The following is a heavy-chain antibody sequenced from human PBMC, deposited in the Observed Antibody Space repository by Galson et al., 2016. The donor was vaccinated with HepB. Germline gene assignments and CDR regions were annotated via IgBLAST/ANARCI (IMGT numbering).Heavy chain of an antibody. J-gene: IGHJ4*02. D-gene: IGHD4-23*01. Sequence: SLRLSCAASGFTFGTYTMHWIRQAPGEGLQWVSLITGDSANADYADSVKGRFTIFRDNRKNSLYLQMNSLRTEDTALYYCAKDHGGYSGFDYWGQGTLVTVSS. CDR2: ITGDSANA. V-gene: IGHV3-43*01. CDR1: GFTFGTYT. CDR3: AKDHGGYSGFDY.